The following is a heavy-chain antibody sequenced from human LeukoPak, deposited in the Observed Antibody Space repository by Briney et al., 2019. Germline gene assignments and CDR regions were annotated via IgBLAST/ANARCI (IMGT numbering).Heavy chain of an antibody. J-gene: IGHJ5*02. D-gene: IGHD2-21*02. CDR2: INYSGST. CDR3: ARHGDLLSPFQT. V-gene: IGHV4-39*01. Sequence: SETLSLTCTVSGGSISSTSYYRGWIRQPPGKGLEWIGTINYSGSTYYNPSLKSRVTISVDTSKNQISLKLNSVTAADTAVYYCARHGDLLSPFQTWGQGTLVTVSS. CDR1: GGSISSTSYY.